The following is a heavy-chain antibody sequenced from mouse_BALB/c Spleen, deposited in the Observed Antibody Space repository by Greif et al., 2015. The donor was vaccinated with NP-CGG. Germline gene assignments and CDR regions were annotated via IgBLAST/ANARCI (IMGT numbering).Heavy chain of an antibody. D-gene: IGHD2-3*01. V-gene: IGHV14-3*02. J-gene: IGHJ3*01. CDR1: GFNIKDTY. Sequence: VQLQQPGAELVKPGASVKLSCTASGFNIKDTYMHWVKQRPEQGLEWIGRIDPANGNTKYDPKFQGKATITADTSSNTAYLQLSSLTPEDTAVYYCARSGGWLLPFAYWGQGTLVTVSA. CDR2: IDPANGNT. CDR3: ARSGGWLLPFAY.